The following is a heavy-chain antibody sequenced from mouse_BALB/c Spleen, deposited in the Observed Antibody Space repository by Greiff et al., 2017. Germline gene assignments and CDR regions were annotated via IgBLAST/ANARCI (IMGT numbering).Heavy chain of an antibody. J-gene: IGHJ2*01. Sequence: EVNLVESGGGLVKPGGSLKLSCAASGFTFSSYTMSWVRQTPEKRLEWVATISSGGSYTYYPDSVKGRFTISRDNAKNTLYLQMSSLKSEDTAMYYCTREAVGYYFDYWGQGTTLTVSS. CDR1: GFTFSSYT. CDR2: ISSGGSYT. CDR3: TREAVGYYFDY. D-gene: IGHD1-2*01. V-gene: IGHV5-6-4*01.